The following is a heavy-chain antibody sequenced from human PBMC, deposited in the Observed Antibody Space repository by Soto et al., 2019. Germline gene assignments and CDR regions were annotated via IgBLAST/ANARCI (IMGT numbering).Heavy chain of an antibody. D-gene: IGHD2-15*01. CDR1: GGTFSSYA. CDR2: IIPIFGTA. V-gene: IGHV1-69*13. Sequence: GASVKVSCKASGGTFSSYAISCVRQAPGQGLECMGGIIPIFGTANYAQKFQGRVTITADESTSTAYMELSSLRSEDTAVYYCARESRYCSGGSCYFLPGIDYWGQGTLVTVSS. CDR3: ARESRYCSGGSCYFLPGIDY. J-gene: IGHJ4*02.